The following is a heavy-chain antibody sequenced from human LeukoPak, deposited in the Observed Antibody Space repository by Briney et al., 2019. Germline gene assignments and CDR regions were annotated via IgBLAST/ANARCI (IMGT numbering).Heavy chain of an antibody. CDR3: ARDSIVGATDYYYGMDV. CDR1: GFTFSSYA. J-gene: IGHJ6*02. V-gene: IGHV3-30-3*01. CDR2: ISYDGSNK. D-gene: IGHD1-26*01. Sequence: GGSLRLSCAASGFTFSSYAMHWVRQAPGKGLEWVAVISYDGSNKYYADSVKGRFTISRDNSKNTLYLQMNGLRAEDTAVYYCARDSIVGATDYYYGMDVWGQGTTVTVSS.